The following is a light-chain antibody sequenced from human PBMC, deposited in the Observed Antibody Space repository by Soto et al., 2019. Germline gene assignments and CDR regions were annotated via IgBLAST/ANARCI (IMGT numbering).Light chain of an antibody. Sequence: QSVLTQPASVSGSPGQTITISCTGTSSDVGGYHYLSWYQQHPGKAPKVMIYEVSNRPSGVSNRFSGSKSGNTASLTISGLQAEDEADYFCSSYTTSGTPVFGGGTKLTVL. CDR1: SSDVGGYHY. CDR2: EVS. CDR3: SSYTTSGTPV. J-gene: IGLJ3*02. V-gene: IGLV2-14*01.